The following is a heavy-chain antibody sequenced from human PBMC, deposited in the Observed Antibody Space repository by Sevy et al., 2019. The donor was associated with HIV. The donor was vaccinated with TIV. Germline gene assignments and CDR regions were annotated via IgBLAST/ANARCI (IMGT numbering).Heavy chain of an antibody. CDR3: AGLRATTVTTGAIFYYYYGMDV. D-gene: IGHD4-17*01. CDR1: GGSFSGYY. Sequence: SETLSLTCAVYGGSFSGYYWSWIRQPPGKGLEWIGEINQSGSTNYNPSLKSRVTISVDTSKNQFSLKLSSVTAADTAVYYCAGLRATTVTTGAIFYYYYGMDVWVQGTTVTVSS. CDR2: INQSGST. V-gene: IGHV4-34*01. J-gene: IGHJ6*02.